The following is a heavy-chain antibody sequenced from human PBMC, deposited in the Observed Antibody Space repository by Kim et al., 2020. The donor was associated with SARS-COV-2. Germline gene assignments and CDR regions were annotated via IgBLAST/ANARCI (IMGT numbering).Heavy chain of an antibody. J-gene: IGHJ6*01. Sequence: GGSLRLSCAASGFTFSDHYMNWVRQAPGKGLEWVGRTRNKASSYNTEYAASGKGRFTSSRYDSKNSLYLQINRPETDAPAVHCDASGAAYYYGMDV. V-gene: IGHV3-72*01. D-gene: IGHD3-10*01. CDR1: GFTFSDHY. CDR2: TRNKASSYNT. CDR3: ASGAAYYYGMDV.